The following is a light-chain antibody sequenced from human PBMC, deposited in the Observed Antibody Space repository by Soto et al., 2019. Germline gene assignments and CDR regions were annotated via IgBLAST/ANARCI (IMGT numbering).Light chain of an antibody. CDR2: RAS. J-gene: IGKJ5*01. CDR1: QSVSSSY. Sequence: TQTPSTLSLSPGAKATLSCRASQSVSSSYLARYQQKPGQAPRLLIYRASSRATGIPDRFSGSGSGTDFTLTISRLEPEDFAVYYCQQYGSSRISFGQGTRLEIK. V-gene: IGKV3-20*01. CDR3: QQYGSSRIS.